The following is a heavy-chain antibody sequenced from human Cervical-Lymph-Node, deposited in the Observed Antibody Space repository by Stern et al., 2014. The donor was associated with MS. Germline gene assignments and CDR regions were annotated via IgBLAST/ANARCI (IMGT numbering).Heavy chain of an antibody. CDR3: VRTNLRLIRPPDHWSSYGVDV. J-gene: IGHJ6*02. D-gene: IGHD4/OR15-4a*01. V-gene: IGHV2-5*02. Sequence: QVTLRESGPTLVKPTQTLTLTCTFSGFSLSTSGVGVGWVRQPPGKALEWLTVIYWDDDIRYSPSLKNRLTITKDTSKNQVVLTLTNMDPLDTATYFCVRTNLRLIRPPDHWSSYGVDVWGQGSTVTVSS. CDR2: IYWDDDI. CDR1: GFSLSTSGVG.